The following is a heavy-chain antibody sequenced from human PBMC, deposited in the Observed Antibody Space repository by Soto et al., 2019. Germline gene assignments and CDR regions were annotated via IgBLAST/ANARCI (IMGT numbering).Heavy chain of an antibody. CDR2: ISAYNGNT. CDR3: ARQYGWGYCSGGSCSPLDY. D-gene: IGHD2-15*01. V-gene: IGHV1-18*01. Sequence: QVQLVQSGAEVKKPGASVKVSCKASGYTFTSYGISWVRQAPGQGLEWMGWISAYNGNTNYAQKLQGRVTMTTDTSTITAYMEVRSLRSDDTAVYYCARQYGWGYCSGGSCSPLDYWGQGTLVTVSS. J-gene: IGHJ4*02. CDR1: GYTFTSYG.